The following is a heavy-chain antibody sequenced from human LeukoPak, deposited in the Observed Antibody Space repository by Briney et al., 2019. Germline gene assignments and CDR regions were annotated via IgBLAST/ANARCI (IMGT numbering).Heavy chain of an antibody. CDR3: ARDDYMDV. J-gene: IGHJ6*03. CDR2: ISTDGTST. Sequence: GGSLRLSCAASGFRFSDYWMFWVRQAPGKGPVWVSHISTDGTSTTYADSVKGRFTISRDNAKNTLYLQMNSLRAEDTAVYYCARDDYMDVWGKGTTVTVSS. CDR1: GFRFSDYW. V-gene: IGHV3-74*01.